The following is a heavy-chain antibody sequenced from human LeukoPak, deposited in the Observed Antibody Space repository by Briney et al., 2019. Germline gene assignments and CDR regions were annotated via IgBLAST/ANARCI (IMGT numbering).Heavy chain of an antibody. CDR1: GFTFSSYR. CDR2: ISSSSSYI. D-gene: IGHD6-13*01. Sequence: GGSLRLSCAASGFTFSSYRMNWVRQAPGRGLEWVSSISSSSSYIYYADSVKGRFTISRDNAKNSQYLQMNSLRAEDTAVYYCAGIAAAGMEGVDYWGQGTLVTVSS. CDR3: AGIAAAGMEGVDY. V-gene: IGHV3-21*01. J-gene: IGHJ4*02.